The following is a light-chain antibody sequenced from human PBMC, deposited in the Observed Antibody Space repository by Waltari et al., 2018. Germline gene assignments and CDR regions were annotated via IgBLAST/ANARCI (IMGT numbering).Light chain of an antibody. CDR3: QQRSNWPPIT. J-gene: IGKJ5*01. V-gene: IGKV3-11*01. CDR2: DAS. CDR1: QSVSSY. Sequence: QSPATLSLSPGERATLSCRASQSVSSYLAWYQQKPGQAPRLLIYDASNRATGIPARFSGSGSGTDFTLTISSLEPEDFAVYYCQQRSNWPPITFGQGTRLEIK.